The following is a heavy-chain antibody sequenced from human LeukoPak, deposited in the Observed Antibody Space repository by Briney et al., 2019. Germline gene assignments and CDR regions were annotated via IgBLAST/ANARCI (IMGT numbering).Heavy chain of an antibody. CDR2: IWSDGSNK. CDR1: GFTFSSYG. V-gene: IGHV3-33*06. Sequence: GGSLRLSCAASGFTFSSYGMHWVRQAPCKGLEWVAIIWSDGSNKYYVDSVKGRFTISRDNSKSTLYLQMNSLRAEDTAVYYCAKDIVVVPAAIGPDAFDIWGQGTMVTVSS. CDR3: AKDIVVVPAAIGPDAFDI. J-gene: IGHJ3*02. D-gene: IGHD2-2*01.